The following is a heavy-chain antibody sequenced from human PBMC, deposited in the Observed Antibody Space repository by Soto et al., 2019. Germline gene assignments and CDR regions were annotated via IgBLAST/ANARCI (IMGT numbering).Heavy chain of an antibody. V-gene: IGHV4-39*01. CDR3: ARGSYDYVWGSYRYWGYFDY. Sequence: QLQLQESGPGLVKPSETLSLTCTVSGGSISSSSYYWGWIRQPPGKGLEWIGSIYYTGSTYYNPSLTRRVTISVDTSKNQFSLKLSSVTAADTAVYYCARGSYDYVWGSYRYWGYFDYWGQGTLVTVSS. CDR2: IYYTGST. J-gene: IGHJ4*02. CDR1: GGSISSSSYY. D-gene: IGHD3-16*02.